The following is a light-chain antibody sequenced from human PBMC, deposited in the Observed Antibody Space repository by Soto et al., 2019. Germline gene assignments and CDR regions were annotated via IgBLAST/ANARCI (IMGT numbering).Light chain of an antibody. Sequence: QSALNQPASMSGSPGQSITISCTGTSSDIGYYNYVSWYQQHPGKAPKIVIYGVSNRPSGVSKRFSGSKSDNTASLTISGLQAEDEADYYCSSYTRSSTRIFGGGTKLTVL. J-gene: IGLJ2*01. V-gene: IGLV2-14*03. CDR2: GVS. CDR1: SSDIGYYNY. CDR3: SSYTRSSTRI.